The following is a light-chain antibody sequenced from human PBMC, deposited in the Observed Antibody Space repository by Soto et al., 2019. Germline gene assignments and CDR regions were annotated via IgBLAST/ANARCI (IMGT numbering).Light chain of an antibody. Sequence: SYVLTQPSSVSVAPGQTARITCGGNNIGFKSVYWYQQRPGQAPVLVVSEDTDRPAGIPERISASNSGNTATLTISGVEGGDEADYYCQVWDSGSDQLVFGGETKLTVL. V-gene: IGLV3-21*02. CDR3: QVWDSGSDQLV. J-gene: IGLJ2*01. CDR2: EDT. CDR1: NIGFKS.